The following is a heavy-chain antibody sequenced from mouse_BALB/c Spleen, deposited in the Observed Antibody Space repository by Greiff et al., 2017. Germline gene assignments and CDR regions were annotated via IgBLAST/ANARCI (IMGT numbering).Heavy chain of an antibody. CDR2: ISNLAYSI. CDR3: ARFPDGYYWYFDV. V-gene: IGHV5-15*02. Sequence: DVMLVESGGGLVQPGGSRKLSCAASGFTFSDYGMAWVRQAPGKGPEWVAFISNLAYSIYYADTVTGRFTISRENAKNTLYLEMSSLRSEDTAMYYCARFPDGYYWYFDVWGAGTTVTVSS. J-gene: IGHJ1*01. D-gene: IGHD2-3*01. CDR1: GFTFSDYG.